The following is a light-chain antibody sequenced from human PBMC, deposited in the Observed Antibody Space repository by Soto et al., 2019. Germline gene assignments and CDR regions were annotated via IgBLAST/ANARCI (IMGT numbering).Light chain of an antibody. CDR2: DDS. CDR3: QVWDSSSDHAV. CDR1: NIGSKS. J-gene: IGLJ7*01. Sequence: SYELTQPPSVSVAPGQTARITCGRNNIGSKSVHWYQQKPCQAPVLVVYDDSDRPSGIPERFSGSNSGNTATLTISRVEAGDEADYYCQVWDSSSDHAVFGGGTQLTVL. V-gene: IGLV3-21*02.